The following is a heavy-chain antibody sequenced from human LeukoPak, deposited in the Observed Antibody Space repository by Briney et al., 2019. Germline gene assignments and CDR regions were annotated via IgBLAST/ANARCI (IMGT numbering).Heavy chain of an antibody. CDR2: ISDSGGST. V-gene: IGHV3-23*01. CDR1: GFTFSSYA. CDR3: AKKVHSSNWYGWFDP. J-gene: IGHJ5*02. Sequence: GGSLRLSCAASGFTFSSYAMSWVRQAPGKGLEWVSAISDSGGSTYYADSVKGRFTISRGNSKNTLHLQMNSLRAEDTAVYYCAKKVHSSNWYGWFDPWGQGTLVTVSS. D-gene: IGHD6-13*01.